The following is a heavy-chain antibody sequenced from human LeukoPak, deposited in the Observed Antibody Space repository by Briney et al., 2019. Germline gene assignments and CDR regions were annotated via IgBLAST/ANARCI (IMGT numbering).Heavy chain of an antibody. V-gene: IGHV1-18*01. CDR3: ARGGYGGKSFA. CDR1: GCTFSSYA. CDR2: ISAYNGNT. J-gene: IGHJ4*02. Sequence: GSSVKVSCKASGCTFSSYAMSWVRQAPGQGLEWMGWISAYNGNTNFAQNFQGRVTMTTDTSTSTAYMELRSLRSDDTAVYYCARGGYGGKSFAWGQGTLVTVSS. D-gene: IGHD4-23*01.